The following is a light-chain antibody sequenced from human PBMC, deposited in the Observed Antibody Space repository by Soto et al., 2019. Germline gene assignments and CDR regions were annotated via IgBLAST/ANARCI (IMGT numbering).Light chain of an antibody. J-gene: IGKJ5*01. Sequence: EIVMAQSPATLSGPPGERATLSCRASQGIGSTLAWYQQKPGQTPKLHIYYASTRTTGVPARCSGGGSGTEFTLTIGSLEYEDFAVYYWQKYCSSPSFGQGTRLEIK. CDR1: QGIGST. CDR2: YAS. V-gene: IGKV3-15*01. CDR3: QKYCSSPS.